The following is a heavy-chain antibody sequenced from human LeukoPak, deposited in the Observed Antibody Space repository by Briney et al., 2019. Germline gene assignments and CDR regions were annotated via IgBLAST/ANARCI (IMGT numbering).Heavy chain of an antibody. CDR2: TNQAGSEK. V-gene: IGHV3-7*04. CDR3: ARDGQPFDS. Sequence: GGSLRLSCAASGFSFTSYWMSWVRQAPGKGLEWVANTNQAGSEKYYVDSVKGRFTISRDNAKNSLSLQMNSLRAEDTAVYYCARDGQPFDSWGQGTLVTVSS. D-gene: IGHD6-13*01. CDR1: GFSFTSYW. J-gene: IGHJ4*02.